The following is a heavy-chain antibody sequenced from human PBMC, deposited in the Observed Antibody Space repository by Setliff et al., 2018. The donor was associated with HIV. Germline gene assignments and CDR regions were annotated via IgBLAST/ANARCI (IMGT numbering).Heavy chain of an antibody. CDR2: IATNGGST. Sequence: HPGGSLRLSCAVSGFTFSNSAMSWVRQAPGKGLEWVSSIATNGGSTYYAASVQGRFTISSDNSKTVVYLQMNSLRPEDTAVYYCVQGGLSSGWGSFWGQGTLVTVSS. J-gene: IGHJ4*02. CDR3: VQGGLSSGWGSF. V-gene: IGHV3-23*01. D-gene: IGHD6-25*01. CDR1: GFTFSNSA.